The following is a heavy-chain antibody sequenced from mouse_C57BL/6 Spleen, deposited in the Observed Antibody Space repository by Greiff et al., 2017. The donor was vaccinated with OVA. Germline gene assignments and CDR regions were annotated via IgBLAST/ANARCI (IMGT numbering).Heavy chain of an antibody. J-gene: IGHJ2*01. D-gene: IGHD1-1*01. Sequence: QVQLQQSGPELVKPGASVKISCKASGYSFTSYYIHWVKQRPGQGLEWIGWIYPGSGNTKYNEKFKGKATLTADTSSSTAYMQLSSLTSEDSSVYDSARRDVGSSYFDYWGQGTTLTVSS. V-gene: IGHV1-66*01. CDR3: ARRDVGSSYFDY. CDR2: IYPGSGNT. CDR1: GYSFTSYY.